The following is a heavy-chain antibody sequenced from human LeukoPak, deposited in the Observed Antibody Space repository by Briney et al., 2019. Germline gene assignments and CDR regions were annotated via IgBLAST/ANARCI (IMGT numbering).Heavy chain of an antibody. CDR3: ARTQSPFYAIDY. D-gene: IGHD3-16*01. CDR2: IYYSGST. CDR1: GGSISSGGYY. Sequence: SETLSLTCTVSGGSISSGGYYWSWISQHPGKGLEWIGYIYYSGSTYYNPSLKSRVTISVDTSKNQFSLKLSSVTAADTAVYYCARTQSPFYAIDYWGQGTLVTVSS. J-gene: IGHJ4*02. V-gene: IGHV4-31*03.